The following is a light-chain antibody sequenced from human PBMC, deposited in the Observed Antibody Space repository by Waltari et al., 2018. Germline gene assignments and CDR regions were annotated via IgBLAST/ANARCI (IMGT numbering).Light chain of an antibody. CDR3: QHYVNLPVT. CDR1: QSVSSA. CDR2: AAS. J-gene: IGKJ1*01. V-gene: IGKV3-20*01. Sequence: EIVLTQSPGTLSLSPGERATLSCRASQSVSSALAWYQQKPGQAPSLLIYAASTRATGVPDRFSGSGSGTDFSLTISRLDPEDFAVYYCQHYVNLPVTFGQGTKVEI.